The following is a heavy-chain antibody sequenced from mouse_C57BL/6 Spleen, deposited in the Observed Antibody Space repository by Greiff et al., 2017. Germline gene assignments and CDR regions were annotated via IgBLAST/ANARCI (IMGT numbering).Heavy chain of an antibody. Sequence: VQVVESGAELARPGASVKLSCKASGYTFTSYGISWVKQRTGQGLEWIGEIYPRSGNTYYNEKFKGKATLTADKSSSTAYMELRSLTSEDSAVYFCARETAQAGGYWGQGTSVTVSS. D-gene: IGHD3-2*02. J-gene: IGHJ4*01. CDR1: GYTFTSYG. CDR3: ARETAQAGGY. V-gene: IGHV1-81*01. CDR2: IYPRSGNT.